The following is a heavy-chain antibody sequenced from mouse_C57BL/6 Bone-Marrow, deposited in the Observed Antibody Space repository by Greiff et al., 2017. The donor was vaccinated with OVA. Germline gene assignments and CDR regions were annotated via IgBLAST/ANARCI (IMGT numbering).Heavy chain of an antibody. V-gene: IGHV1-69*01. Sequence: QVQLQQPGAELVMHGASVKLSCKASGYTFTSYWMHWVKQRPGQGLEWIGEIDPSDSYTNYNQKFKGKSTLTVDKSSSTAYMQLSSLTSEDSAVYYCAREEGYYRFAYWGQGTLVTVSA. CDR1: GYTFTSYW. D-gene: IGHD2-3*01. CDR3: AREEGYYRFAY. CDR2: IDPSDSYT. J-gene: IGHJ3*01.